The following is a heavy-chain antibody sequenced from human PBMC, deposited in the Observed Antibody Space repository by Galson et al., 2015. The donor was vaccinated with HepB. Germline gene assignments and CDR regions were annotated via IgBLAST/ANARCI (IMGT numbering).Heavy chain of an antibody. J-gene: IGHJ3*02. D-gene: IGHD5-18*01. CDR3: ARESQLWRNDAFDI. CDR2: ISSSSSTI. V-gene: IGHV3-48*02. CDR1: GFTFSSYS. Sequence: SLRLSCAASGFTFSSYSMNWVRQAPGKGLEWVSYISSSSSTIYYADSVKGRFTISRDNAKNSLYLQMNSLRDEDTAVYYCARESQLWRNDAFDIWGQGTVVTVSS.